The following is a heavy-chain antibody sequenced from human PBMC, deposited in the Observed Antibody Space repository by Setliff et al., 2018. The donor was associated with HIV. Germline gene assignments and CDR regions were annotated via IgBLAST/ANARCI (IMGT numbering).Heavy chain of an antibody. D-gene: IGHD6-13*01. V-gene: IGHV4-38-2*01. J-gene: IGHJ4*02. CDR1: GYSISSGYY. Sequence: SETLSLTCAVSGYSISSGYYLGWIRQPPGKGLEWIGNIYHSGSTYYNPSLKSRVTISVDTSKNQFSLKLRSVTAADTAVYYCARSRGPWDSSHEPGSSWFDYWGQGTLVTVSS. CDR2: IYHSGST. CDR3: ARSRGPWDSSHEPGSSWFDY.